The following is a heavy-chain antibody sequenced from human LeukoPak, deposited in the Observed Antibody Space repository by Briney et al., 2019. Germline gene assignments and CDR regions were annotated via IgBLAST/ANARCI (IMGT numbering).Heavy chain of an antibody. D-gene: IGHD6-13*01. CDR2: IYSGGST. Sequence: GGSLRLSCAASGFTFDDYAMHWVRQAPGKGLEWVSVIYSGGSTYYADSVKGRFTISRDNSKNTLYLQMNSLRAEDTAVYYCARDRDSSSWYYFDYWGQGTLVTVSS. J-gene: IGHJ4*02. V-gene: IGHV3-53*01. CDR1: GFTFDDYA. CDR3: ARDRDSSSWYYFDY.